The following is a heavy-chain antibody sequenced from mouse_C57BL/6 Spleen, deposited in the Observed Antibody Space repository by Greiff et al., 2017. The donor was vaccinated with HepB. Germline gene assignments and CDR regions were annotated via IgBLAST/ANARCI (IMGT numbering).Heavy chain of an antibody. CDR3: ARGGYYDDDAMDY. CDR2: IYPGDGDT. Sequence: QVQLQQSGPELVKPGASVKISCKASGYAFSSSWMNWVKQRPGKGLEWIGRIYPGDGDTNYNGKFKGKATLTADKSSSTAYMQLSSLTSEDSAVYFCARGGYYDDDAMDYWGQGTSVTVSS. D-gene: IGHD2-4*01. V-gene: IGHV1-82*01. CDR1: GYAFSSSW. J-gene: IGHJ4*01.